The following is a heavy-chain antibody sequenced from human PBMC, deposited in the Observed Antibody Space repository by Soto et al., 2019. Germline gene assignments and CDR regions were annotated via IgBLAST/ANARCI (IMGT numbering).Heavy chain of an antibody. D-gene: IGHD3-3*01. CDR2: INPSGGST. J-gene: IGHJ6*02. Sequence: ASVKVSCKASGYTFTSYYMHWVRQAPGQGLEWMGIINPSGGSTSYAQKFQGRVTMTRDTSTSTVYMELSSLRSEDTAVYYCARALEAFGVVIGYYYYGMDVWGQGTTVTV. CDR1: GYTFTSYY. V-gene: IGHV1-46*01. CDR3: ARALEAFGVVIGYYYYGMDV.